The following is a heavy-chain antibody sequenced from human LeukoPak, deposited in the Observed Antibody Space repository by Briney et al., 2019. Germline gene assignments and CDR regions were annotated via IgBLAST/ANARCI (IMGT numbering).Heavy chain of an antibody. V-gene: IGHV3-23*01. Sequence: GGSLRLSCAASQFTFSSSAMSWVRQAPGKGLEWVSAISNNGGYTYYADSVQGRFTISRDNSKSTLCLQMNSLRAEDTAVYYCAKQLGYCSDGSCYFPYWGQGTLVTVSS. CDR3: AKQLGYCSDGSCYFPY. D-gene: IGHD2-15*01. J-gene: IGHJ4*02. CDR2: ISNNGGYT. CDR1: QFTFSSSA.